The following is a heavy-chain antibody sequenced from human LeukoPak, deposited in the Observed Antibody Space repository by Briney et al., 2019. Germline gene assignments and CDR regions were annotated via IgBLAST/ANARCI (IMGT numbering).Heavy chain of an antibody. Sequence: GGSLRLSCAASGFTFSLYAMNWVRLAPGKGLEWVSTISVTGGSAYYADSVKGRFTISRDDAKNTLYLQMSSLRAEDTAVYYCAKGPRDYYYERDGRFFHHWGQGTLVTVSS. D-gene: IGHD3-22*01. CDR1: GFTFSLYA. CDR2: ISVTGGSA. V-gene: IGHV3-23*01. CDR3: AKGPRDYYYERDGRFFHH. J-gene: IGHJ1*01.